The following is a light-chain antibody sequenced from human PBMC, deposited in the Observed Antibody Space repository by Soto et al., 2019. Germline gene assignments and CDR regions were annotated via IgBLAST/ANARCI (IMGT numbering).Light chain of an antibody. V-gene: IGKV1-39*01. Sequence: DIQMTQSPSSLSASVGDRVTITCRASQSISSYLNGYQQKPGKAPKLLIYAASSLQSGVPSRSSGNGSGTDFTLTISSLQPEDFANYYCQQSYSTPQTFGEGTEVELK. CDR2: AAS. CDR3: QQSYSTPQT. J-gene: IGKJ1*01. CDR1: QSISSY.